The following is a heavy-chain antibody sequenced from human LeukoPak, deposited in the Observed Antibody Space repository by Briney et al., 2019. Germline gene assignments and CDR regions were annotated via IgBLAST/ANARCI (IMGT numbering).Heavy chain of an antibody. V-gene: IGHV3-23*01. CDR3: AKQGVYGVPRGYYYYYMDV. CDR1: GFTFSAYG. Sequence: GGSLRLSCAASGFTFSAYGMSWVRQSPGQGLEWVPGISANGSITFYARSVKGRFTISRDNAKNTLYLQMNSLRAEDTAVYYCAKQGVYGVPRGYYYYYMDVWGKGTTVTISS. J-gene: IGHJ6*03. D-gene: IGHD4-17*01. CDR2: ISANGSIT.